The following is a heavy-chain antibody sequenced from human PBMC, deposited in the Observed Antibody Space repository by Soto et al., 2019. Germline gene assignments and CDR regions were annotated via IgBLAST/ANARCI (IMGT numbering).Heavy chain of an antibody. CDR3: ARVGTLNWLDP. CDR1: GGSISISTSYY. V-gene: IGHV4-39*01. Sequence: PSETLCLTCAVSGGSISISTSYYWAWTRQPPGKGLEWIGHIYYDGTTYYNPSFKSRVTLSVDTSKNQFSLKLTSVTASDTAVYYCARVGTLNWLDPWGQGTLVTVSS. J-gene: IGHJ5*02. CDR2: IYYDGTT.